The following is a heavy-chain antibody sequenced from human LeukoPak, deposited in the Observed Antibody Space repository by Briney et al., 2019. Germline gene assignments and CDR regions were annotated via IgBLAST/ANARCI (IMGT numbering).Heavy chain of an antibody. CDR2: IKQDGSAK. CDR3: AKDSGGEYSSSWPALDY. V-gene: IGHV3-7*01. Sequence: GGSLRLSCAASGFAFSSYWMSWVRQAPGKGLEWVANIKQDGSAKFYVDSVKGRFTISRDNAKNSLYLQVNSLRAEDTAVYYCAKDSGGEYSSSWPALDYWGQGTLVTVSS. J-gene: IGHJ4*02. D-gene: IGHD6-13*01. CDR1: GFAFSSYW.